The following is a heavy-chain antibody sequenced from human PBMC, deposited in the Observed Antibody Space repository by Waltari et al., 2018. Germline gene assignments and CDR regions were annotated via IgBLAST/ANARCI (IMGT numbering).Heavy chain of an antibody. D-gene: IGHD3-22*01. CDR3: ARTYYYDSSGYSY. J-gene: IGHJ4*02. V-gene: IGHV4-38-2*01. CDR2: IYHSGRT. CDR1: GYSISSGYY. Sequence: QVQLQESGPGLVKPSETLSLTCAVSGYSISSGYYWGWIRQPPGKGLEWIGSIYHSGRTYYNPSLKSRVTISVDTSKNQFSLKLSSVTAADTAVYYCARTYYYDSSGYSYWGQGTLVTVSS.